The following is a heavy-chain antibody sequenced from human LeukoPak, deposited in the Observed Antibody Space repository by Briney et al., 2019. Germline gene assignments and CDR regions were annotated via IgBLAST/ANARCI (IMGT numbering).Heavy chain of an antibody. CDR3: ARHPPPYCSSTSCYAESMDV. CDR2: INHSGST. CDR1: GGSFSGYY. Sequence: PSETLSLTCAVYGGSFSGYYWSWIRQPPGKGPEWIGEINHSGSTNYNPSLKSRVTISVDTSKNQFSLKLSSVTAADTAVYYCARHPPPYCSSTSCYAESMDVWGQGTTVTVSS. V-gene: IGHV4-34*01. D-gene: IGHD2-2*01. J-gene: IGHJ6*02.